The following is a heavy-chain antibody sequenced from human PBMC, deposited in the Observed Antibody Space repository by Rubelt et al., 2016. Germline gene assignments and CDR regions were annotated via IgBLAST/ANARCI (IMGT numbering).Heavy chain of an antibody. D-gene: IGHD1-26*01. CDR2: IKPSAGST. Sequence: QVQVVQSGAEVKTPGASVKVSCKASGYTFTSYYMHWVRQAPGQGLEWVGVIKPSAGSTTYAQKFQGRRTMTRDTSTSTGYMELSSLRSDDTALYYCAREVGATDLWGQGTLVTVSS. CDR1: GYTFTSYY. J-gene: IGHJ4*02. CDR3: AREVGATDL. V-gene: IGHV1-46*01.